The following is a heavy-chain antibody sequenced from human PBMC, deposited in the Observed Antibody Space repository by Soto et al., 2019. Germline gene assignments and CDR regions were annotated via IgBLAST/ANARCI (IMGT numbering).Heavy chain of an antibody. Sequence: QVQLVQSGAEVKKPGASVKVSCKASGYTFTSYYMHWVRQAPGQGLEWMGIINPSGGSTSYAQKFQGRVTMTRDTSTSTVYMELSSLRSEDTVVYYCASSSPGSRTLMDIWGQGTMVTVSS. CDR3: ASSSPGSRTLMDI. V-gene: IGHV1-46*03. CDR2: INPSGGST. D-gene: IGHD6-13*01. CDR1: GYTFTSYY. J-gene: IGHJ3*02.